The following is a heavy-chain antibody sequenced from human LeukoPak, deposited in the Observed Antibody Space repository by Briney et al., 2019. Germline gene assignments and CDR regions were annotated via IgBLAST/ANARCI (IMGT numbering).Heavy chain of an antibody. Sequence: GSVKVSCKASRYTFIHYYMYWLRQAPGEGLEWMGRINPKSGDTNYAQRFQGRVTMTRDTSISTAYMDLSRLRSDDTAVYHCATSGYPYNAFDIWGQGTMVTVS. D-gene: IGHD3-22*01. CDR3: ATSGYPYNAFDI. V-gene: IGHV1-2*06. CDR1: RYTFIHYY. CDR2: INPKSGDT. J-gene: IGHJ3*02.